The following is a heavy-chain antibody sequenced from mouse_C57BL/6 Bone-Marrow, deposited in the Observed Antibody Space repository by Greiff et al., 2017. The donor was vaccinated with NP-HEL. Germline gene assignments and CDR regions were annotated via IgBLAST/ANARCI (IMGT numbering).Heavy chain of an antibody. J-gene: IGHJ4*01. Sequence: VQLQQPGAELVKPGASVKLSCKASGYTFTSYWMHWVKQRPGQGLEWIGMIHPNSGSTNYNEKFKSKATLTVDKSSSTAYMQLSSLTSEDSAVYYCARLLLRYNAMDYWGQGTSVTVSS. D-gene: IGHD1-1*01. CDR1: GYTFTSYW. CDR3: ARLLLRYNAMDY. V-gene: IGHV1-64*01. CDR2: IHPNSGST.